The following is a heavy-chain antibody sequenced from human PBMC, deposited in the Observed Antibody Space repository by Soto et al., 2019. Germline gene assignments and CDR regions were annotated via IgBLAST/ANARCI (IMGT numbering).Heavy chain of an antibody. Sequence: LQLQESGPGLVKPSETLSLTCTVSGGSISSSSYYWGWIRQPPGKGLEWIGSSYYSGSTYYNPSLKSRVTISVDTSKNQFSLTLSSVTAADTAVYYCARHGGYCSGGSCYSTNWFDPWGQGTLVTVSS. V-gene: IGHV4-39*01. CDR1: GGSISSSSYY. CDR3: ARHGGYCSGGSCYSTNWFDP. CDR2: SYYSGST. J-gene: IGHJ5*02. D-gene: IGHD2-15*01.